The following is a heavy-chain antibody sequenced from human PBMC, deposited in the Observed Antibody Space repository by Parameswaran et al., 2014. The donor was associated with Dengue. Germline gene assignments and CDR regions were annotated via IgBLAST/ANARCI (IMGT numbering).Heavy chain of an antibody. V-gene: IGHV2-26*01. D-gene: IGHD3-9*01. J-gene: IGHJ5*02. CDR2: IFSNDEK. CDR3: ARIPILGPAYYDILTGYLFDP. Sequence: ARWIRQPPGKALEWLAHIFSNDEKSYSTSLKSRLTISKDTSKSQVVLTTTNMDPVDTATYYCARIPILGPAYYDILTGYLFDPWGQGTLVTVSS.